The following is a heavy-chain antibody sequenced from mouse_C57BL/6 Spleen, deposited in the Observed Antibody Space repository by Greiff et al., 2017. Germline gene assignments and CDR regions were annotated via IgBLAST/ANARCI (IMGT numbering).Heavy chain of an antibody. J-gene: IGHJ3*01. CDR1: GYAFSSSW. CDR2: IYPGDGDT. Sequence: VQLQQSGPELVKPGASVKISCKASGYAFSSSWMNWVKQRPGKGLEWIGRIYPGDGDTNYNGKFKGKATLTADKSSSTAYMQLSSLTSWDSAVYFCARDVPGFAYWGQGTLVTGSA. CDR3: ARDVPGFAY. V-gene: IGHV1-82*01.